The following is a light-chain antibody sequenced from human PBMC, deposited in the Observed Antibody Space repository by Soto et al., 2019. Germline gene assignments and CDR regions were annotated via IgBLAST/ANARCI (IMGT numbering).Light chain of an antibody. V-gene: IGKV3-20*01. J-gene: IGKJ2*01. Sequence: EIVLTQSPGTLSLSPGERATLSCRASQSVSSIYLTWYQQKPGQAPRLLIYGASSRATGIPDRFSGSGSGTDFTLTISRLEPEDFAVYYFHQYGSSPYTFGQGTKLEIK. CDR2: GAS. CDR1: QSVSSIY. CDR3: HQYGSSPYT.